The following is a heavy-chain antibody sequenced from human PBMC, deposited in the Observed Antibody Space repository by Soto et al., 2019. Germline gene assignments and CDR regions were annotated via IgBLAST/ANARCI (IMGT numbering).Heavy chain of an antibody. CDR3: ARDKDSSSWYDY. CDR2: IYHSGST. J-gene: IGHJ4*02. V-gene: IGHV4-30-2*01. CDR1: GGSISSGGYS. Sequence: SETLSLTCAVSGGSISSGGYSWSWIRQPPGRGLEWIGYIYHSGSTYYNPSLKSRVTISVDRSKNQFSLKLSSVTAADTAVYYCARDKDSSSWYDYWGQGTLVTVSS. D-gene: IGHD6-13*01.